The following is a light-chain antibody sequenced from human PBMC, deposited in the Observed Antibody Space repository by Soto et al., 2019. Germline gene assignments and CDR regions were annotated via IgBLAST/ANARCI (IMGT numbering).Light chain of an antibody. CDR2: GAS. Sequence: IVLTQSPGTLSLSPWVRLDGCCSIIQSVSSSYLAWYQQKPGQAPRLLIYGASSRATGIPDRFSGSGSGTEFTLTISSLQSEDFAVYYCQQRSNWPPITFGQGTRLEIK. V-gene: IGKV3D-20*02. J-gene: IGKJ5*01. CDR1: QSVSSSY. CDR3: QQRSNWPPIT.